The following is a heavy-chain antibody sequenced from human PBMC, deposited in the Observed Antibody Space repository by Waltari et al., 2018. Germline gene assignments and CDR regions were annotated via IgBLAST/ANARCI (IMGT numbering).Heavy chain of an antibody. J-gene: IGHJ4*02. CDR3: AKGYYYGSGSPENYFDY. CDR1: RFTFSSYA. V-gene: IGHV3-23*01. Sequence: EVQLLESGGGLVQHGGSLRLSCAASRFTFSSYAMSWVRQAPGKGLEWVSSISGSGGRTYYADSVKGRFTISRDNSKNTLYLQMNSLRAEDTAVYYCAKGYYYGSGSPENYFDYWGQGTLVTVSS. D-gene: IGHD3-10*01. CDR2: ISGSGGRT.